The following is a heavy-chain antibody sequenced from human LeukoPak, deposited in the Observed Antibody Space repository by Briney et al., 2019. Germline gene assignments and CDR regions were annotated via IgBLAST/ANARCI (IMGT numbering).Heavy chain of an antibody. CDR1: GFTXXXYG. J-gene: IGHJ4*02. CDR2: ISDSGGST. V-gene: IGHV3-23*01. D-gene: IGHD3-10*01. Sequence: SGFTXXXYGMSWVRQAPGKGLEWVSSISDSGGSTYYADSVKGRFTISRDXSKNTLSLQMNKLRADDTAVYYXXXXXAXGSFYDYWGQGTLVTVSS. CDR3: XXXXAXGSFYDY.